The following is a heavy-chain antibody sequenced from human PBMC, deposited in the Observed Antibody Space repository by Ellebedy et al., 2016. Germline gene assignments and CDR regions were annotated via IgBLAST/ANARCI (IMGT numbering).Heavy chain of an antibody. D-gene: IGHD3-3*02. CDR2: IRSKINGGTT. V-gene: IGHV3-15*07. Sequence: GGSLRLSCAASGFTFSNAWMNWVRQTPGKGLEWVGRIRSKINGGTTDYGAPVKGRFTISRDDSKNTLYLQMASLKPEDTAVYYCVTEISGAFPEWGQGTLVTVSS. J-gene: IGHJ4*02. CDR3: VTEISGAFPE. CDR1: GFTFSNAW.